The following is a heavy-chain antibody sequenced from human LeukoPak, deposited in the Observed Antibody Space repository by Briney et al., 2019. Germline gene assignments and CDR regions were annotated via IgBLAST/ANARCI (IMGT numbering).Heavy chain of an antibody. Sequence: SETLSLTCAVYGGSFSGYYWSWIRQPPGKGLEWIGEINHSGSTNYNPSLKSRVTISVDTSKNQFSLKLSPVTAADTAVYYCARGGLGSDNWFDPWGQGTPVTVSS. V-gene: IGHV4-34*01. CDR2: INHSGST. D-gene: IGHD5/OR15-5a*01. CDR3: ARGGLGSDNWFDP. CDR1: GGSFSGYY. J-gene: IGHJ5*02.